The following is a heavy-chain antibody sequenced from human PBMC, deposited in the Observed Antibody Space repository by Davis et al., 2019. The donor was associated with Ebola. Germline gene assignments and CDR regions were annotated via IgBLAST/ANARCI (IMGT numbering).Heavy chain of an antibody. V-gene: IGHV1-2*04. J-gene: IGHJ4*02. Sequence: ASVKVSCKASGGTFSSYAISWVRQAPGQGLEWMGWINPNSGGTNYAQKFQGWVTMTRDTSISTAYMELSRLRSDDTAVYYCARDRYSSGWLPDYWGQGTLVTVSS. CDR3: ARDRYSSGWLPDY. D-gene: IGHD6-19*01. CDR2: INPNSGGT. CDR1: GGTFSSYA.